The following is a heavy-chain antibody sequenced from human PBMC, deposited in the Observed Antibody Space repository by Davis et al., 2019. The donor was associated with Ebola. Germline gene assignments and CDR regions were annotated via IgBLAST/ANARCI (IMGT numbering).Heavy chain of an antibody. V-gene: IGHV4-34*01. CDR2: INHSGST. Sequence: PSETLSLTCAVYGGSFSGYYWSWIRQPPGKGLEWIGEINHSGSTNYNPSLKSRVTISVDTSKNQFSLKLSSVTAADTAVYYCARHEDYGGNLTKFDYWGQGTLVTVSS. CDR3: ARHEDYGGNLTKFDY. J-gene: IGHJ4*02. D-gene: IGHD4-23*01. CDR1: GGSFSGYY.